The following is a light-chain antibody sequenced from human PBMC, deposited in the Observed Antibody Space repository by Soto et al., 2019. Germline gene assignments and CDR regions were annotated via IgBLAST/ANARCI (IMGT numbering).Light chain of an antibody. V-gene: IGKV3-20*01. J-gene: IGKJ2*01. CDR3: QHYGSSPYT. Sequence: IVLTQSPGTLSLSPGERATLSCRASQSVSSGYLAWYRQRPGQAPRLLIYGASSRTTGIPHRFSGSGSGTDFTLTISRLEPEDFAVYYCQHYGSSPYTFGQGTKLEIK. CDR1: QSVSSGY. CDR2: GAS.